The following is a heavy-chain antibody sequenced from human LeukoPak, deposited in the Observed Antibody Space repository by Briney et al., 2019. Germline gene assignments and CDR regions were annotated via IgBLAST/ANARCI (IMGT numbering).Heavy chain of an antibody. D-gene: IGHD6-19*01. J-gene: IGHJ4*02. CDR2: ISGSGGST. CDR1: GFTFSSYA. V-gene: IGHV3-23*01. Sequence: GGSLRLSCAASGFTFSSYAMSWVRQAPGKGLEWVSAISGSGGSTYYADSVKGRFTISRGNSKNTLYLQMNSLRAEDTAVYYCAKSPSGWYSGHYFDYWGQGTLVTVSS. CDR3: AKSPSGWYSGHYFDY.